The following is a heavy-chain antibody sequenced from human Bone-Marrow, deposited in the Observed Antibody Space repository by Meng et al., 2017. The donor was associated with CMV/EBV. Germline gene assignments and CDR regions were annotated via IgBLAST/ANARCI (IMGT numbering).Heavy chain of an antibody. D-gene: IGHD2-15*01. CDR1: GFSVGISH. CDR2: ICSGDTT. J-gene: IGHJ4*02. Sequence: GESLKISCKVSGFSVGISHMNWVRQAPGKGLEWVSVICSGDTTHYADSVKGRFIIPRDNSMNTLYLQMDSLRAEDTAVYYCVVGHDSRKVAYWGQGTLVTVSS. CDR3: VVGHDSRKVAY. V-gene: IGHV3-53*01.